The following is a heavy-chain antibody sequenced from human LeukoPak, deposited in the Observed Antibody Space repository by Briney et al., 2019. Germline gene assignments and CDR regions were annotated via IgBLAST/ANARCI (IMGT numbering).Heavy chain of an antibody. J-gene: IGHJ4*02. CDR1: GYTFTGYY. V-gene: IGHV1-2*02. Sequence: ASVKVSCKASGYTFTGYYMHWVRQAPGQGLEWMGWINPNSGGTNYAQKFQGRVTKTRDTSISTAYMELSRLRSDDTAVYYCARRTYSSGWYVYWGQGTLVTVSS. D-gene: IGHD6-19*01. CDR3: ARRTYSSGWYVY. CDR2: INPNSGGT.